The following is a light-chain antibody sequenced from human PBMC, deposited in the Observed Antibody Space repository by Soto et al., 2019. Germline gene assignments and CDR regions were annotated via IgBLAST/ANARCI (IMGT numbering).Light chain of an antibody. J-gene: IGKJ5*01. Sequence: EIVLTQSPGTLSLSPGERAILSCRTSQSISTTHLAWYQHKPGQAPRLLIYDASNRATGIPARFSGSGSGTDFTLTISSLEPEDFAVYYCQQRSNWPPITFGQGTRLEIK. CDR2: DAS. CDR3: QQRSNWPPIT. V-gene: IGKV3-11*01. CDR1: QSISTT.